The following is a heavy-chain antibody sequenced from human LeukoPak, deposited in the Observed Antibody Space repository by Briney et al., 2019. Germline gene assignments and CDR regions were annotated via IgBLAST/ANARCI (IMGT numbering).Heavy chain of an antibody. CDR1: GFTFSSYA. CDR3: ARVGYYSSGPFSYLDY. V-gene: IGHV3-30-3*01. CDR2: ISYDGSNK. D-gene: IGHD3-10*01. J-gene: IGHJ4*02. Sequence: PGRSLRLSCAASGFTFSSYAMHWVRQAPGKGLEWVAVISYDGSNKYYADSVKGRFTISRDSSENTLYLQMNSLRVEDTAVYYCARVGYYSSGPFSYLDYWGQGTLVTVSS.